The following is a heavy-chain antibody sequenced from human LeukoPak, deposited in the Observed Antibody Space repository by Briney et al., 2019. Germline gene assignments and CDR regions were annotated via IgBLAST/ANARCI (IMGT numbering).Heavy chain of an antibody. CDR1: VGTFSSYA. V-gene: IGHV1-69*13. CDR2: SIPIFGTE. Sequence: ASVKVSCKSSVGTFSSYAISWVRQAPGQGLEWMGGSIPIFGTENYAQQFQGRVTITADESTSTAYMEMSSLRSEDTAVYYCARAPDILTGYNYYFDYWGQGTLVTVSS. D-gene: IGHD3-9*01. CDR3: ARAPDILTGYNYYFDY. J-gene: IGHJ4*02.